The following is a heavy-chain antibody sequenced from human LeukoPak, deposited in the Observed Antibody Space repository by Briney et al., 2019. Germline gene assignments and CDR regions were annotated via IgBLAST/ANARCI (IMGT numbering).Heavy chain of an antibody. V-gene: IGHV3-23*01. J-gene: IGHJ4*02. D-gene: IGHD2-8*01. CDR3: AKDRERHIVLMVYAIYFDY. CDR1: GFTFSSYG. Sequence: PGGSLRLSCAASGFTFSSYGMSWVRQAPGKGLEWVSAISGSGGSTYYADSVKGRFTISRDNSKNTLYLQMNSLRAEDTAVYYCAKDRERHIVLMVYAIYFDYWGQGTLVTVSS. CDR2: ISGSGGST.